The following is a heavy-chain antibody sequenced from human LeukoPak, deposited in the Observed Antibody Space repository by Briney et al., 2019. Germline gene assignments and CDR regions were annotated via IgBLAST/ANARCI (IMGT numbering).Heavy chain of an antibody. CDR2: INHSGST. V-gene: IGHV4-34*01. CDR1: GGSFSGYY. CDR3: ARGSEAAAANP. J-gene: IGHJ5*02. D-gene: IGHD6-13*01. Sequence: SETLSLTCAVYGGSFSGYYWSWIRQPPGKGLEWIGEINHSGSTNYNPSLKSRVTISVDTSKNQFSLKLSSVTAADTAVYYCARGSEAAAANPWGQGTLVTVSS.